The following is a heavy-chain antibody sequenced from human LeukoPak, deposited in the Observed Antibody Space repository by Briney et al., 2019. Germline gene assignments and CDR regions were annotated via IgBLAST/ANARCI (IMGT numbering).Heavy chain of an antibody. CDR2: ISSSSDTV. D-gene: IGHD6-19*01. CDR3: ARHSSGWWDAFDF. Sequence: GVSLRLSCAASGFTFSNYNMNWVRQAPGKGLEWVSYISSSSDTVFYPDSVKGRFTISRDNSKNSLYLQMNSLSAVDTAVYYCARHSSGWWDAFDFWGKGTMVTVSS. V-gene: IGHV3-48*04. J-gene: IGHJ3*01. CDR1: GFTFSNYN.